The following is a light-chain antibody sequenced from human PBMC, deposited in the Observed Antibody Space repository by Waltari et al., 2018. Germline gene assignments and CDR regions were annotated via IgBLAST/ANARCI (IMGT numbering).Light chain of an antibody. Sequence: QTVVTQEPSFSVSPGGTVPLTCGLSSGSVSTDHYPSWYQQTPGQTPRTLVYTTNTRSSGVPDRFSGSILGNKAALTITGAQADDESDYYCVLYMGFGISVFGGGTKLTVL. CDR1: SGSVSTDHY. CDR2: TTN. V-gene: IGLV8-61*01. J-gene: IGLJ3*02. CDR3: VLYMGFGISV.